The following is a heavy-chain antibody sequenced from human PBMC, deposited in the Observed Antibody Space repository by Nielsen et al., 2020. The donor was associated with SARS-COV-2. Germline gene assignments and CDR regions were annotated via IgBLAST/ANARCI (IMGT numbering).Heavy chain of an antibody. CDR2: IIPIFGTA. Sequence: SVKVSCKASGGTFSSYAISWVRQAPGQGLEWMGGIIPIFGTANYAQKFQGRVTITADESTSTAYMELSSLRSEDTAVYYCARLPGKLGAFDIWGQGTMVTVSS. CDR3: ARLPGKLGAFDI. CDR1: GGTFSSYA. J-gene: IGHJ3*02. V-gene: IGHV1-69*13. D-gene: IGHD3-16*01.